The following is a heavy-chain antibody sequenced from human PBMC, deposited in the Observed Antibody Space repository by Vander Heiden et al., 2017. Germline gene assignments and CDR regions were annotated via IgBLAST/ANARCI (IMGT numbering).Heavy chain of an antibody. CDR1: GYTLTELS. CDR2: FDPEDGET. D-gene: IGHD1-1*01. CDR3: ATNRKLERRGTTGWCDP. J-gene: IGHJ5*02. Sequence: QVQLVQSGAEVKKPGASVKVSCKVSGYTLTELSMHWVRQAPGKGREWMGGFDPEDGETIYAQKCQGRVTMTEDTATDTAYMELSSLRSEDTAGYYWATNRKLERRGTTGWCDPWGQGTLGTVSS. V-gene: IGHV1-24*01.